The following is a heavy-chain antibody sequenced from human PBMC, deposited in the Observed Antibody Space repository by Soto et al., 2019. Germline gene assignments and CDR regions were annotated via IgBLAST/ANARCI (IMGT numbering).Heavy chain of an antibody. CDR2: IIPIFGTA. V-gene: IGHV1-69*13. CDR3: ARGLGEMTGLDY. J-gene: IGHJ4*02. Sequence: VASVKVSCKASGGTFSSYAISWVRQAPGQGLEWMGGIIPIFGTANYAQKFQGRVTITADESTSTAYMELSSLRSEDTAVYYCARGLGEMTGLDYWGQGTMVAVYS. D-gene: IGHD3-16*01. CDR1: GGTFSSYA.